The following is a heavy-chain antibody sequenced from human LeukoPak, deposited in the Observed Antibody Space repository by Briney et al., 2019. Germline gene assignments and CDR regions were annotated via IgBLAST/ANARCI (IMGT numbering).Heavy chain of an antibody. CDR1: GDSVTSSNW. CDR3: ATTLTYTYMDV. D-gene: IGHD4-11*01. Sequence: SETLSLTCAVSGDSVTSSNWWNWVRQPPGKGLEWIGEIDHTGSTNYNPSLKSRVTILLDKSKNQFSLKVTSLTAADTAVYYCATTLTYTYMDVWGKGTTVTVSS. J-gene: IGHJ6*03. CDR2: IDHTGST. V-gene: IGHV4-4*02.